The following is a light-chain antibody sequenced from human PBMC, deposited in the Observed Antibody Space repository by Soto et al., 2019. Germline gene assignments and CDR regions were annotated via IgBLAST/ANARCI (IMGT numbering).Light chain of an antibody. V-gene: IGLV2-14*01. J-gene: IGLJ1*01. Sequence: QSVLTQPASVSGSRGQSIIISCVGRNTDVGQDKSVSWYQQGPGKAPKLLIFEVTNRPSGVSNRFSGSRSGNTASLTISGLQHDDEGDYFCVSYTDTDTLFFGTGTKVTV. CDR1: NTDVGQDKS. CDR2: EVT. CDR3: VSYTDTDTLF.